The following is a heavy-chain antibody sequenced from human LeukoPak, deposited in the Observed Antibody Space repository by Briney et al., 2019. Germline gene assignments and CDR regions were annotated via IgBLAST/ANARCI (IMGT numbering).Heavy chain of an antibody. Sequence: SETLSLTCTVSGGSISSSSYYWGCTRQPPGKGLEWIGYIYHSGSTYYNPSLKSRVTISVDRSKNQFSLKLSSVTAADTAVYYCARAPSNYYGADYWGQGTLVTVSS. V-gene: IGHV4-39*07. D-gene: IGHD3-10*01. CDR2: IYHSGST. J-gene: IGHJ4*02. CDR3: ARAPSNYYGADY. CDR1: GGSISSSSYY.